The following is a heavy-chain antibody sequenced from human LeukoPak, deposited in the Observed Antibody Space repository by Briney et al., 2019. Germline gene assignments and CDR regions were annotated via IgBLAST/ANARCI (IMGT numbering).Heavy chain of an antibody. CDR1: GDSIRRGYY. V-gene: IGHV4-4*09. J-gene: IGHJ6*03. CDR3: AGFSWDYYYYYMDV. D-gene: IGHD1-26*01. CDR2: IYTTGST. Sequence: SETLSLTCTVSGDSIRRGYYWGWIRQPPGKGLEWIGYIYTTGSTNYNPSLKSRVTISVDTSKNQFSLKLSSVTAADTAVYYCAGFSWDYYYYYMDVWGKGTTVTVSS.